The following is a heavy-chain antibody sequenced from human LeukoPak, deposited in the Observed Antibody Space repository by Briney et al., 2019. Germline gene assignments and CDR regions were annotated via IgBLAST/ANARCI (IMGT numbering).Heavy chain of an antibody. CDR1: GFTFSSYS. V-gene: IGHV3-21*01. Sequence: GESLRLSCAASGFTFSSYSMNWVRQAPGKGLEWVSSISSSSLYIYYADSVKGRFTISRDNAKNSLYLQMNSLRAEDTAVYYCARAPLRDTAMVTYFDYWGQGTLVTVSS. D-gene: IGHD5-18*01. J-gene: IGHJ4*02. CDR3: ARAPLRDTAMVTYFDY. CDR2: ISSSSLYI.